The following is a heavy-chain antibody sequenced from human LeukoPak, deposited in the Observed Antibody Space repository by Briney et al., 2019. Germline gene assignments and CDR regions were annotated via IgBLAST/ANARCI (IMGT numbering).Heavy chain of an antibody. V-gene: IGHV4-59*01. CDR3: ATGRVYYGSEN. CDR2: VYYTGST. CDR1: GDSLTYYY. Sequence: SETLSLTCTVPGDSLTYYYWSWIRQPPGKGLEWIGYVYYTGSTNYNPSLKSRLTISLDTSNNQFSLKLNSVTAADTAVYYCATGRVYYGSENWGQGTLVTVSS. J-gene: IGHJ4*02. D-gene: IGHD3-10*01.